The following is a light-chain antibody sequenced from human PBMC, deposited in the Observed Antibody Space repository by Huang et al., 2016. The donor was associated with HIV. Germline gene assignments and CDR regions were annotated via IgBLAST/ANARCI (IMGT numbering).Light chain of an antibody. Sequence: DIVMTQSPDSLAVSLGERATINCKSSQSVLYSSNNKNYFAWYQQNPGQPPKLLIYWASTRESGVPDRFRGSGSGTDFTLTISSLQAEDVAVYYCQQYYSTLTFGGGTKVEIK. CDR3: QQYYSTLT. J-gene: IGKJ4*01. V-gene: IGKV4-1*01. CDR2: WAS. CDR1: QSVLYSSNNKNY.